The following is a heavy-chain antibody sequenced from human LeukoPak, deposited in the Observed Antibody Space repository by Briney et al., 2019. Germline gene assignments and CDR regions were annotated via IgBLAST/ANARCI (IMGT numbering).Heavy chain of an antibody. V-gene: IGHV1-18*01. Sequence: ASVTVSCKASGYTFTSYGISWVRQAPGQGLEWMGWISGYNGNTHYAQKVQGRVTMTADTSTTTAYMELRSLRSDDTAVYYCARDARSGSYFYDYWGQGTLVTVSS. D-gene: IGHD1-26*01. CDR2: ISGYNGNT. CDR3: ARDARSGSYFYDY. J-gene: IGHJ4*02. CDR1: GYTFTSYG.